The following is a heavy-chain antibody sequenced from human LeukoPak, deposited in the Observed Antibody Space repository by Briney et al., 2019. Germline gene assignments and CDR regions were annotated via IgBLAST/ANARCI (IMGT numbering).Heavy chain of an antibody. Sequence: ASVKVSCKASGYTFTSYYMHWVRQAPGQGLEWMARISPSGGGEDYAQQFQGRVTMTWDTSTSTIYMDLSSLRSEDTAVYYCATSTWFQNWGQGTLVSVSS. D-gene: IGHD6-13*01. CDR2: ISPSGGGE. J-gene: IGHJ4*02. CDR3: ATSTWFQN. CDR1: GYTFTSYY. V-gene: IGHV1-46*01.